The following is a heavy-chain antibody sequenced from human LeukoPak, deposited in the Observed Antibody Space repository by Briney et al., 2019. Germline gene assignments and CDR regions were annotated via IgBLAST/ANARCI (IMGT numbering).Heavy chain of an antibody. CDR2: IRDDGSNK. Sequence: GGSLRLSCAASGFTFSSFGIHWVRQAPGKGLEWVAFIRDDGSNKKYADSVKGRFTISRDNSKNTLYLQMNSLRAEDTAVYYCAKASVAGRYYYYYYMDVWGKGTTVTVSS. J-gene: IGHJ6*03. V-gene: IGHV3-30*02. CDR1: GFTFSSFG. D-gene: IGHD6-19*01. CDR3: AKASVAGRYYYYYYMDV.